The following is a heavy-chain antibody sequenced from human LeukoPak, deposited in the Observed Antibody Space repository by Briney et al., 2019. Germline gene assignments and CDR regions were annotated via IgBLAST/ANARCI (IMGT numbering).Heavy chain of an antibody. CDR3: ARNYDFWSGTNWFDP. Sequence: ASVKVSCKASGYTFTSYYMHWVRQAPGQGLEWMGIINPSGGSTSYAQKFQGRVTMTRDTSTSTIYMELSSLRSEDTAVYYCARNYDFWSGTNWFDPWGQGTLVTVSS. CDR1: GYTFTSYY. J-gene: IGHJ5*02. D-gene: IGHD3-3*01. CDR2: INPSGGST. V-gene: IGHV1-46*01.